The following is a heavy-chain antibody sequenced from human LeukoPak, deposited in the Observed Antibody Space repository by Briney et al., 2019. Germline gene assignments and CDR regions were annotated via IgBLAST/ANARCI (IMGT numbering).Heavy chain of an antibody. J-gene: IGHJ4*02. CDR2: IYHSGST. Sequence: SETLSLTCAVSGGSISSSNWWSWVRQPPGKGLEWIGEIYHSGSTNYNPSLKSRVTISVDTSKNQFSLKLSSVTAADTAVYYCARDPGSGTPQFDYWGQGTLVTVSS. CDR1: GGSISSSNW. D-gene: IGHD2-15*01. V-gene: IGHV4-4*02. CDR3: ARDPGSGTPQFDY.